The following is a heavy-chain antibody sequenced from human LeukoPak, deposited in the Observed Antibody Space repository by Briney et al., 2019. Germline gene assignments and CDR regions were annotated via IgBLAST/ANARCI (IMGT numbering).Heavy chain of an antibody. CDR2: INAGNGNT. CDR3: ARDRGLYGSGSYNWFDP. J-gene: IGHJ5*02. Sequence: ASVKVSCKASGYSLTSYAMHWVRRAPGQRLEWMGWINAGNGNTKYSQKFQGRVTITRDTSASTAYMELSSLRSEDTAVYYCARDRGLYGSGSYNWFDPWGQGTLVTVSS. D-gene: IGHD3-10*01. CDR1: GYSLTSYA. V-gene: IGHV1-3*01.